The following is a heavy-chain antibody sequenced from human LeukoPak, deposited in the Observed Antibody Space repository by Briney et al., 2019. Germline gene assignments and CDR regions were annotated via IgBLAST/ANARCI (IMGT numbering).Heavy chain of an antibody. D-gene: IGHD1-26*01. J-gene: IGHJ4*02. V-gene: IGHV3-53*01. Sequence: GGSLRLSCAASGFTVSSNYMSWVRQAPGKGLEWVSVIYSGGSTYYADSVKGRFTISRDNSKNTLYLQMNSLRAEDTAVYYCARVWANSGNYYGEDYWGQGTLVTVSP. CDR1: GFTVSSNY. CDR2: IYSGGST. CDR3: ARVWANSGNYYGEDY.